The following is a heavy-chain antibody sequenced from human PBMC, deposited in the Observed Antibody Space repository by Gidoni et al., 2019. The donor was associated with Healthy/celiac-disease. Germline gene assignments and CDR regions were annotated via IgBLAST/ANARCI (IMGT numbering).Heavy chain of an antibody. D-gene: IGHD6-25*01. CDR2: INHSGNT. V-gene: IGHV4-34*01. CDR1: GRPFSGYY. Sequence: QVQLQQWGAGLLKPSETLSLTCAVYGRPFSGYYWSWIRQPPGKGLEWIGEINHSGNTNYDPSVKSRDTISVDTAKNQFSLKLSSVTATDTAVYYCARADSSDVDYDYYIDVWGKGTTVTVSS. CDR3: ARADSSDVDYDYYIDV. J-gene: IGHJ6*03.